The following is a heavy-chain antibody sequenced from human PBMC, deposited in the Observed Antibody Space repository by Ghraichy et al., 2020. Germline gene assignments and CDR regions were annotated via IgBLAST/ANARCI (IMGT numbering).Heavy chain of an antibody. CDR3: ARHPPYYFDY. CDR1: GFTFSSYW. Sequence: GGSLRLSCAASGFTFSSYWMSWVRQAPGKGLEWVANIKQDGSQKYYVDSVKGRFTISRDKAKNSLYLQMNSLRVEDTAVYYCARHPPYYFDYWGQGTLVTVSS. CDR2: IKQDGSQK. J-gene: IGHJ4*02. V-gene: IGHV3-7*03.